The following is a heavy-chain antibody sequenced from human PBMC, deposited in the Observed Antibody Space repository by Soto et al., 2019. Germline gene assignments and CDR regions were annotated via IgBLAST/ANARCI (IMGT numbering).Heavy chain of an antibody. J-gene: IGHJ3*02. CDR3: VKEYSAYPPQAFDM. D-gene: IGHD5-12*01. V-gene: IGHV3-30*18. Sequence: GGSLRLSCSASGFTFSSYGMHWARQAPGKGLEWVAIVSYDGSTKYYADSVRGRFTISRDNSKNTLYLQMNSLRAEDTAMFYCVKEYSAYPPQAFDMWGQGTMVTVSS. CDR1: GFTFSSYG. CDR2: VSYDGSTK.